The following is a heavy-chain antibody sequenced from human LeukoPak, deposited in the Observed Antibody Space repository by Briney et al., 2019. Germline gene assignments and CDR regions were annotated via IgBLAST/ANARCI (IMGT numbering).Heavy chain of an antibody. CDR2: IGGSGSFI. D-gene: IGHD3-3*02. V-gene: IGHV3-21*06. CDR1: GFTFSTYS. CDR3: ARLLATSDYSSMDV. J-gene: IGHJ6*03. Sequence: GGSLRLSCAGSGFTFSTYSIKWVGQAPGKGLGGVSHIGGSGSFIYYAASVKGRFTISRDKAKNSVYLQMNSLRDADTAVYFCARLLATSDYSSMDVWGKGTTVTVSS.